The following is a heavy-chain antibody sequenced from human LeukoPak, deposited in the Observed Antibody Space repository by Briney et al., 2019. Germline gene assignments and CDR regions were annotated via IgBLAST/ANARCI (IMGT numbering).Heavy chain of an antibody. D-gene: IGHD3-10*01. CDR2: IYYSGST. Sequence: SETLSLTCTVSGGSISSSSYYWGWIRQPPGKGLEWIGSIYYSGSTYYNPSLKSRVTISVDTSKNQFSLKLSSVTAADTAVYYCARAPYYGWFGVDYWGQGTLVTVSS. V-gene: IGHV4-39*01. CDR1: GGSISSSSYY. J-gene: IGHJ4*02. CDR3: ARAPYYGWFGVDY.